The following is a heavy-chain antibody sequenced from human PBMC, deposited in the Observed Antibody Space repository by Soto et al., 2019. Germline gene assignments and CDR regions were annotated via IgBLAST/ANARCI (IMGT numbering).Heavy chain of an antibody. CDR2: INSDGSGT. D-gene: IGHD4-17*01. Sequence: EVQLVESGGGLVQPGGSLTLSCAASGFDFSNSWIHWLRQGPGKGLVWVSHINSDGSGTTYADSVKGRFTISRDNAKNTVYLQINSVSAEDTAVYYCARDTASAMDVWGQGTTVTVSS. J-gene: IGHJ6*01. CDR1: GFDFSNSW. V-gene: IGHV3-74*01. CDR3: ARDTASAMDV.